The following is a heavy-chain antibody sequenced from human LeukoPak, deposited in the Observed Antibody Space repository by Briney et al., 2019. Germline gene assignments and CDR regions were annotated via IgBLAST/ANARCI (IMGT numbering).Heavy chain of an antibody. D-gene: IGHD3-22*01. CDR1: GYTFTGYY. V-gene: IGHV1-2*06. J-gene: IGHJ4*02. Sequence: ASVKVSCKASGYTFTGYYMHWVRQAPGQGLEWMGRINPNSGGTNYAQKFQGRVTMTRETSISTAYMELSWLRSDDTAVYYCARDPRVPYYYDSSETDKTFDYWGQGTLVTVSS. CDR2: INPNSGGT. CDR3: ARDPRVPYYYDSSETDKTFDY.